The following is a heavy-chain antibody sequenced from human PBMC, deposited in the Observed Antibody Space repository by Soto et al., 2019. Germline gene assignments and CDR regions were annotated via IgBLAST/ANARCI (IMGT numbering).Heavy chain of an antibody. CDR3: ARDTVVSAYYYGMDV. J-gene: IGHJ6*02. CDR1: GGSISSGGYY. D-gene: IGHD2-15*01. V-gene: IGHV4-31*03. Sequence: QVQLQESGPGLVKPSQTLSLTCTVSGGSISSGGYYWSWIRQHPGKGLEWIGYIYYSGSTYYNPSLKSRVTISLDPSKNQFSLKLSSVTAAATAVYYCARDTVVSAYYYGMDVWGQGTTVTVSS. CDR2: IYYSGST.